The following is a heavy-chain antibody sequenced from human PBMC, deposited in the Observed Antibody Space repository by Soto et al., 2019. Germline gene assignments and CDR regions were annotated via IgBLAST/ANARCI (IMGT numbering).Heavy chain of an antibody. Sequence: SDTLSLTCSVLGGSLSSYYWSWIRQPPGKGLEWIGYVYYSGRTNYSPSLKSRVTISVDTSKDQFSLKLDSVTPADTAVYYCARVEGDGYNYNNWFDPWGRGTLVTVSS. D-gene: IGHD5-12*01. CDR1: GGSLSSYY. J-gene: IGHJ5*02. CDR2: VYYSGRT. V-gene: IGHV4-59*01. CDR3: ARVEGDGYNYNNWFDP.